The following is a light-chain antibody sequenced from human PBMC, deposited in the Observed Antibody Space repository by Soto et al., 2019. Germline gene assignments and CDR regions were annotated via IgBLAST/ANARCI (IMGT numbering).Light chain of an antibody. CDR2: DAS. Sequence: DFQMTQSPCTLSASVGGRVTITCRASQNIRSRLAWFQQKPGKAPKLLIYDASSLESGVPSRFSGSGSGTEFTLSVSSLQPDDFAAYYCQQYNSYVWTFGQGTKVDI. CDR1: QNIRSR. CDR3: QQYNSYVWT. V-gene: IGKV1-5*01. J-gene: IGKJ1*01.